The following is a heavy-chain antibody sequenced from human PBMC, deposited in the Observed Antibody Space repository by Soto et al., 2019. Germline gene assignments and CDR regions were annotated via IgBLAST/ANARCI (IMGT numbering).Heavy chain of an antibody. CDR2: IIPIFGTV. D-gene: IGHD4-4*01. V-gene: IGHV1-69*06. Sequence: QVQLVQSGAEVKKPGSSVKVSCKASGGTFSSYAISWVRQAPGQGLEWMGGIIPIFGTVNYAQKFKGRVTITADKSTSTAYMELSSLRSEDTAIYYCARDRTTRDYYYYGMDVWGQGTTVTVSS. J-gene: IGHJ6*02. CDR3: ARDRTTRDYYYYGMDV. CDR1: GGTFSSYA.